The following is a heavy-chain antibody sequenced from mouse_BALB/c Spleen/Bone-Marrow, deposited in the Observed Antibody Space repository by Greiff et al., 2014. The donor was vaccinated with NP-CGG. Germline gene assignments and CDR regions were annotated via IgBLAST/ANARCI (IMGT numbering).Heavy chain of an antibody. D-gene: IGHD2-4*01. V-gene: IGHV1-37*01. J-gene: IGHJ3*01. CDR2: INPYNGGT. Sequence: VQLQQSGPALVKPGASMKISCKASGYSFTGYTMNWVKQSHGKNLEWIGLINPYNGGTTYNQKFKGKATLTVDKSSSTAYMEXXXXXXXDSXVYYLAKRDFYEYGWFAYWGQGTLVTVS. CDR1: GYSFTGYT. CDR3: AKRDFYEYGWFAY.